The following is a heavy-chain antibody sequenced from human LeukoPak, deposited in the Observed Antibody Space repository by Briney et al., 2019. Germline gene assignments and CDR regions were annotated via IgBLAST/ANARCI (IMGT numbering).Heavy chain of an antibody. Sequence: GGSLRLSCAASGFTFSNYNMNWVRQAPGKGLEWVSYISSSSSTKYYADSVKGRFTISRDNAKNSLYLQMSRLRVDDTAVYYCARNRGTYGSAFDIWGQGTMVTVSS. CDR3: ARNRGTYGSAFDI. CDR1: GFTFSNYN. V-gene: IGHV3-48*04. CDR2: ISSSSSTK. D-gene: IGHD4-17*01. J-gene: IGHJ3*02.